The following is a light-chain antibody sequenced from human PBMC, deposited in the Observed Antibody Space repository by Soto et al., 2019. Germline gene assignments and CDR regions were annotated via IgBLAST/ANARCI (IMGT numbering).Light chain of an antibody. V-gene: IGKV3-15*01. Sequence: EIVITQSPATLSVSPGQRPTLSGRAGQGVTTNFAWYQQKSGQSPRLLIYDVSIRATGVPARFSGTGSETEFTLTISSLQSEDFAVYYCQQYNNWPRTFGQGTKVDIK. CDR1: QGVTTN. CDR3: QQYNNWPRT. CDR2: DVS. J-gene: IGKJ1*01.